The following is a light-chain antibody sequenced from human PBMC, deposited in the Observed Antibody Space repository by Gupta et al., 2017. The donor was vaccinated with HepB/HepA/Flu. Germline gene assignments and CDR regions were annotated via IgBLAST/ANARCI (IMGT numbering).Light chain of an antibody. J-gene: IGLJ1*01. V-gene: IGLV3-25*03. CDR3: QSADSSGTYV. Sequence: SYELTPPPSVSVSPGQTARLTCSGDALPKQYAYWYQQKPGQAPVLVIDKDSERPSGIPERFSGSSSGTTVTLTISGVQAEDEADYYCQSADSSGTYVFGTGTKVTVL. CDR2: KDS. CDR1: ALPKQY.